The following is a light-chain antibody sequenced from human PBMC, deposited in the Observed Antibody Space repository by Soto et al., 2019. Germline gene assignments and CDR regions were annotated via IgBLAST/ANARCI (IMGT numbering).Light chain of an antibody. CDR2: KDS. V-gene: IGLV3-27*01. J-gene: IGLJ2*01. CDR3: YSAAANNPGV. Sequence: SYELTQPSSVSVSPGQTARITCSGDVLAKKYARWFQQKPGQAPVLVIYKDSERPSGIPERFSGSSSGTTVTLTISGAQVEDEADYYCYSAAANNPGVFGGGTQVTVL. CDR1: VLAKKY.